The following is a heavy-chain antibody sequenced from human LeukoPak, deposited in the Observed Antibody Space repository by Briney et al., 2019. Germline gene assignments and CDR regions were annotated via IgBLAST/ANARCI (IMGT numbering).Heavy chain of an antibody. Sequence: ASVKVSCKASGYTFTNYYLHWVRQAPGQGLEWMGWINPNSGGTNYAQKFQGRVTMTRDTSISTAYMEVSRLRSDDTALYYRARPPGLDGYNRYDYWGQGTLVTVSS. CDR2: INPNSGGT. V-gene: IGHV1-2*02. D-gene: IGHD5-12*01. J-gene: IGHJ4*02. CDR1: GYTFTNYY. CDR3: ARPPGLDGYNRYDY.